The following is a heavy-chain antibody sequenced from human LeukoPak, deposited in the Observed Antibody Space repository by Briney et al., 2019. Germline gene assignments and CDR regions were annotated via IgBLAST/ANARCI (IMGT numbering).Heavy chain of an antibody. CDR2: ISGSGGST. J-gene: IGHJ3*02. Sequence: GGTLRLSCAASGFTFSSYAMSWVRQAPGKGLEWVSAISGSGGSTYYAGSVKGRFTISRDNSKNTLYLQMNSLRAEDTAVYYCAKDRVDTDAFDIWGQGTMVTVSP. V-gene: IGHV3-23*01. D-gene: IGHD5-18*01. CDR1: GFTFSSYA. CDR3: AKDRVDTDAFDI.